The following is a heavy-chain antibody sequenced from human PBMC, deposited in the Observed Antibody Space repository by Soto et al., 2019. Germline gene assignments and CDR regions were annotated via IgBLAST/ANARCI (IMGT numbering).Heavy chain of an antibody. D-gene: IGHD2-2*01. CDR1: GFTFSSYS. Sequence: EVQLVESGGGLVQPGGSLRLSCAASGFTFSSYSMNWVRQAPGKGLEWGSYISSRSSTIYYADSVKGRFTISRDNAKNSLYLQMNSPRDEDTAVYYCARESAALNWFDPWGQGTLVTVSS. CDR3: ARESAALNWFDP. J-gene: IGHJ5*02. V-gene: IGHV3-48*02. CDR2: ISSRSSTI.